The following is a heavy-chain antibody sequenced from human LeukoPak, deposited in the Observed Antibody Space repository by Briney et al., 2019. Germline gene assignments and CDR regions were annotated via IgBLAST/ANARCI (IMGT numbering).Heavy chain of an antibody. V-gene: IGHV1-8*01. CDR2: MNPNSGNT. CDR3: ARHLPYSSSWYIGYYYYGMDV. J-gene: IGHJ6*02. CDR1: GYTFTSYD. Sequence: ASVKVSCKASGYTFTSYDINWVRQATGQGLEWMGWMNPNSGNTGYAQKFQGRVTMTRNTSISTAYMELSSLRSKDTAVYYCARHLPYSSSWYIGYYYYGMDVWGQGTTVTVSS. D-gene: IGHD6-13*01.